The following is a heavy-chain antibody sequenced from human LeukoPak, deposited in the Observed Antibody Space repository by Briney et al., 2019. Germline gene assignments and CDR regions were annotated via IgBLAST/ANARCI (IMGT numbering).Heavy chain of an antibody. V-gene: IGHV4-61*02. CDR1: GGSISSGSYY. CDR3: ARDKWSGFDY. CDR2: IYTSGSS. Sequence: SQTLSLTCTVSGGSISSGSYYWSWIRQPAGKGLEWIGRIYTSGSSNYNPSLKSRVTISVDTSKIQVSLKLSSVTAADTAIYYCARDKWSGFDYWGQGTLVTVSS. J-gene: IGHJ4*02. D-gene: IGHD3-3*01.